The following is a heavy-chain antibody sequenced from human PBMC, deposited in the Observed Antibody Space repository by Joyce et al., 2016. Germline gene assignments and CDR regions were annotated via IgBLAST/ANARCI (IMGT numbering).Heavy chain of an antibody. Sequence: QVQLQESGPGLEKPSQTLSLMCTVSGGSINNNNYYWSWIRQPVGKGLEWIGRIHGSGSTTYPPALKSRVTISIDTPKKQISLKVTSVTAADTAVYYCAREAVYKTYYYGMDVWGQGTTVTVSS. CDR3: AREAVYKTYYYGMDV. CDR1: GGSINNNNYY. D-gene: IGHD1-14*01. J-gene: IGHJ6*02. V-gene: IGHV4-61*02. CDR2: IHGSGST.